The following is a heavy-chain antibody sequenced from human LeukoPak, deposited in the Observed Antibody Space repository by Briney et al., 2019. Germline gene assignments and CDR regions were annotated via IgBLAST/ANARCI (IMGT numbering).Heavy chain of an antibody. CDR3: AKEGSNGDFDY. Sequence: GGALRLSCAASGFXFSSYDIHWVRQAPGKGPEWVTVISYDGSNKYYGDSVKGRFTISRDNSKNTLYLKMNSLRAEDTAVYYCAKEGSNGDFDYWGQGTLVTVSS. D-gene: IGHD1-26*01. CDR1: GFXFSSYD. V-gene: IGHV3-30*18. CDR2: ISYDGSNK. J-gene: IGHJ4*02.